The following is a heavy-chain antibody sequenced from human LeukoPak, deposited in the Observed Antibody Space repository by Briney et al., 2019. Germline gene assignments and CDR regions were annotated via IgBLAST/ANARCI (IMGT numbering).Heavy chain of an antibody. CDR3: VKCYSDGVNKQLGLVP. D-gene: IGHD2-8*01. J-gene: IGHJ5*02. V-gene: IGHV4-39*07. CDR1: GGSISSKGYF. CDR2: LSYSGDT. Sequence: KAAETLSLTCSVSGGSISSKGYFWVWIRPPPGKGLEWIASLSYSGDTYYNRSLKSRGTMLVDTSKKQLSVKLNSMTDGDTGVDYCVKCYSDGVNKQLGLVPRGQRTLVAVSS.